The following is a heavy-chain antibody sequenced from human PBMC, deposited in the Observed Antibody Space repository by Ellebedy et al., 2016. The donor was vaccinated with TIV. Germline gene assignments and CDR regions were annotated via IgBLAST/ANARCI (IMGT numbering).Heavy chain of an antibody. CDR3: ARFMGAKLEHSWFDP. CDR2: IYPDNSNT. CDR1: GYGFFGYW. J-gene: IGHJ5*02. V-gene: IGHV5-51*01. D-gene: IGHD4/OR15-4a*01. Sequence: GESLKISCKGSGYGFFGYWIGWVRQMPGKGLEWMGLIYPDNSNTKYSPSFQGQVIISADKSINTAYLQWSSLKASDSGMYYCARFMGAKLEHSWFDPWGQGTLVTVSS.